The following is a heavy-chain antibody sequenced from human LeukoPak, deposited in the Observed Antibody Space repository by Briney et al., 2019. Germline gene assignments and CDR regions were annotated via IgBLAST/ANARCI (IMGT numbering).Heavy chain of an antibody. CDR1: GGTFIIYA. CDR3: ASTTPSGTRYYYYMDV. CDR2: VIPIFGTA. Sequence: SVTVSFKASGGTFIIYASSWVRQAPGRGRGWVGGVIPIFGTAKYAQKFQGRVTITADESTSTAYMELSSLRSEDTAVYYCASTTPSGTRYYYYMDVWGKGTPVTVS. V-gene: IGHV1-69*13. J-gene: IGHJ6*03. D-gene: IGHD1-26*01.